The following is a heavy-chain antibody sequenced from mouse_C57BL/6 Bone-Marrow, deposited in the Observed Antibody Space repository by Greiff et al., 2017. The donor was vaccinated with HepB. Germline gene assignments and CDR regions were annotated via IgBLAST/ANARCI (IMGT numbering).Heavy chain of an antibody. CDR1: AYTLPTYW. CDR2: IHPSDSDT. CDR3: AICSNYGRVDY. D-gene: IGHD2-5*01. J-gene: IGHJ2*01. Sequence: VQLQQPGAELVKPGASLKFSCKASAYTLPTYWMPWVKQRPGKGLEWIGRIHPSDSDTNYNQKFKGKATLTVDKSSSTAYMQLSSLTSEDSAVYYCAICSNYGRVDYWGQGTTLTVSS. V-gene: IGHV1-74*01.